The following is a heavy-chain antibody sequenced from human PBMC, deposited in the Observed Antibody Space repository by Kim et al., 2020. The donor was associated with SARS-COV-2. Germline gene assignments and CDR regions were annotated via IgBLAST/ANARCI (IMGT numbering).Heavy chain of an antibody. Sequence: GGSLRLSCAASGFTFSNAWMSWVRQAPGKGLEWVGRIRSKTASETTDYAAPGKGRSTIPIDASKNTLNLQMDSLKTEDTAVYYCTTDGGVGATFFDVWG. CDR3: TTDGGVGATFFDV. J-gene: IGHJ3*01. V-gene: IGHV3-15*01. D-gene: IGHD1-26*01. CDR2: IRSKTASETT. CDR1: GFTFSNAW.